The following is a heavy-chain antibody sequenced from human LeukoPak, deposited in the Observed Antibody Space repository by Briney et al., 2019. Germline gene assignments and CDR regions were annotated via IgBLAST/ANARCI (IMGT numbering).Heavy chain of an antibody. V-gene: IGHV7-4-1*02. CDR2: INTNTGNP. D-gene: IGHD3-10*01. CDR1: GGTFSSYA. CDR3: ARELCVRGSGSYCPFDY. Sequence: ASVKVPCKASGGTFSSYAISWVRQAPGQGLEWMGWINTNTGNPTYGQGFTGRFVFSLDTSVSTAYLQISSLKAEDTAVYYCARELCVRGSGSYCPFDYWGQGTLVTVSS. J-gene: IGHJ4*02.